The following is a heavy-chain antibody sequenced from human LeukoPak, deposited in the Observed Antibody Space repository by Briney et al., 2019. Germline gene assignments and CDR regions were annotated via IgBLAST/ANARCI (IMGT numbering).Heavy chain of an antibody. CDR2: ISSCSSYI. CDR3: ARLSIAVAGLDY. J-gene: IGHJ4*02. Sequence: GGSLRLSCAASGFTFSSYSVNWVRQAPGKGLEWVSSISSCSSYIYYADSVKGRFTISRDNAKNSLYLQMNSLRAEDTAVYYCARLSIAVAGLDYWGQGTLVTVSS. V-gene: IGHV3-21*01. D-gene: IGHD6-19*01. CDR1: GFTFSSYS.